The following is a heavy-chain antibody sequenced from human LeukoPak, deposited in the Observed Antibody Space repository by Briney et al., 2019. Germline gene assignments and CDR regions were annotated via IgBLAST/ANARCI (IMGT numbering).Heavy chain of an antibody. V-gene: IGHV3-23*01. CDR2: ISGSGDAT. CDR3: AKTNWNYADYFDY. CDR1: GFTFSSYW. J-gene: IGHJ4*02. D-gene: IGHD1-7*01. Sequence: GGSLRLSCAASGFTFSSYWMSWVRQAPGKGLEWVSVISGSGDATYYAGSVKGRLTISRDNSKNTLDLQLNSLRAEDTAVYYCAKTNWNYADYFDYWGQGTLVTVSS.